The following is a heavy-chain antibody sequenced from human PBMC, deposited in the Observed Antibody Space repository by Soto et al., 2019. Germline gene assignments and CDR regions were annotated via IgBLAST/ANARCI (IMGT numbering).Heavy chain of an antibody. V-gene: IGHV1-69*13. CDR2: IIPIFGTA. CDR1: GGTFSSYA. J-gene: IGHJ4*02. Sequence: ASVQVSCKASGGTFSSYAISWVRQAPGQGLEWMGGIIPIFGTANYAQKFQGRVTITADESTSTAYMELSSLRSEDTAVYYCARNPYYGDYGMTFDYWGQGTLVTVSS. CDR3: ARNPYYGDYGMTFDY. D-gene: IGHD4-17*01.